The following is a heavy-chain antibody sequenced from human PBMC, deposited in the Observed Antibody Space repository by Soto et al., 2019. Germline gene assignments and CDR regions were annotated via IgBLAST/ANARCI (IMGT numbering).Heavy chain of an antibody. J-gene: IGHJ5*02. D-gene: IGHD2-15*01. V-gene: IGHV3-48*01. CDR2: ISNNGGGTI. CDR1: GFTFSGNG. CDR3: ARDVGYCSGGSCYAWFAP. Sequence: EVQLVESGGGLVQPGGSLRLVCSGSGFTFSGNGINWVRQAPGKGLELVSFISNNGGGTIYYAESVKGRFTISRSEDKNSVSLPKTSLRAEETALYYCARDVGYCSGGSCYAWFAPWGQGTLVIVSS.